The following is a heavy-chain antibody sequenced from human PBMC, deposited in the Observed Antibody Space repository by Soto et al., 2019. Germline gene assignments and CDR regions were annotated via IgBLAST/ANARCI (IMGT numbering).Heavy chain of an antibody. Sequence: SGPTLVNPTQTLTLTCTFSGFSLSTSGVGVGWIRHPPGKALEWLALIYWDDDKRYSPSLKIRLTIXKDTSKNQVVLTMTNMEPVDTATYYCAREPYYSDSSGYSPHYYGMDVWGQGTTVTVSS. CDR3: AREPYYSDSSGYSPHYYGMDV. D-gene: IGHD3-22*01. CDR1: GFSLSTSGVG. CDR2: IYWDDDK. J-gene: IGHJ6*02. V-gene: IGHV2-5*02.